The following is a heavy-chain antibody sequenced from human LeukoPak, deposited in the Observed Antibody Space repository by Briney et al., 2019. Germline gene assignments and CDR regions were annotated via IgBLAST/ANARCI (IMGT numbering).Heavy chain of an antibody. Sequence: GGSLRLSCAASGFSFSYYGMHWVRQAPGKGLEWVAVISYDGSNKYYADSVKGRFTISRDNSKNTLYLQMNSLRAEDTAVYYCAKGESHLIGYYTEYYFDYWGQGTLVTVSS. CDR2: ISYDGSNK. CDR1: GFSFSYYG. J-gene: IGHJ4*02. CDR3: AKGESHLIGYYTEYYFDY. V-gene: IGHV3-30*18. D-gene: IGHD3-3*01.